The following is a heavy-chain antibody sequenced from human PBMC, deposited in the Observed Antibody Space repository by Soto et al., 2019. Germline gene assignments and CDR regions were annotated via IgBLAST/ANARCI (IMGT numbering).Heavy chain of an antibody. CDR1: GYTFTGYA. J-gene: IGHJ4*02. CDR3: VRAIGSGWYDH. D-gene: IGHD2-15*01. V-gene: IGHV1-3*01. Sequence: PSVKVSCKASGYTFTGYAMHWVRQAPGQRLEWMAWIDASDGNTKYSQKFQGRVTITSDTSAHTAYMELSSLRSEDTAVYYCVRAIGSGWYDHWGQGTLITVSS. CDR2: IDASDGNT.